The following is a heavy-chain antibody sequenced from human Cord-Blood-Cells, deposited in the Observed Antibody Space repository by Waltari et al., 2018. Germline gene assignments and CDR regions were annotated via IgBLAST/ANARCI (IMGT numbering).Heavy chain of an antibody. Sequence: QVQLVQSGAAVKKPGSSVKVSCKASGGTFSRYAISWVRQAPGQGLEWMGGIIPIFGTANYAQKFQGRVTITADESTSTAYMELSSLRSEDTAVYYCAKNVWSGYYDAFDIWGQGTMVTVSS. CDR3: AKNVWSGYYDAFDI. J-gene: IGHJ3*02. D-gene: IGHD3-3*01. CDR2: IIPIFGTA. V-gene: IGHV1-69*01. CDR1: GGTFSRYA.